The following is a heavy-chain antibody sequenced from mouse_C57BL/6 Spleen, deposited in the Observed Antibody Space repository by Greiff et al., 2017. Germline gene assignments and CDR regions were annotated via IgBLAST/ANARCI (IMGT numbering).Heavy chain of an antibody. CDR1: GYAFRSSW. D-gene: IGHD2-4*01. V-gene: IGHV1-82*01. Sequence: LVESGPELVKPGASVKISCKASGYAFRSSWMNWVKQRPGKGLEWIGRIYPGDGDTNYNGKFKGKATLTADKSSSTAYMQLSSLTSEDSAVYFCARGGYDYEGFAYWGQGTLVTVSA. CDR3: ARGGYDYEGFAY. J-gene: IGHJ3*01. CDR2: IYPGDGDT.